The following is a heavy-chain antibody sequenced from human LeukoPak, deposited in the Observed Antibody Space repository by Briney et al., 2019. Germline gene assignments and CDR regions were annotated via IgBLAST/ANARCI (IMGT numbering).Heavy chain of an antibody. V-gene: IGHV4-39*07. CDR2: IFYTGKT. J-gene: IGHJ3*02. Sequence: SETLSLTCTVSGGSEYTSDYYWGWVRQPPGKGPEWIGDIFYTGKTNYNPSLKSRVTLSVDMSKNQFSLNLSSVTAADTAVYWCARQRTVSTTRGFDIWGQGTMVTVSS. CDR3: ARQRTVSTTRGFDI. D-gene: IGHD5/OR15-5a*01. CDR1: GGSEYTSDYY.